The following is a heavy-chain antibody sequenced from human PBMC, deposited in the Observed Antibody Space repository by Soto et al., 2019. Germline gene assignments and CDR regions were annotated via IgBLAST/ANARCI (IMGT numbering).Heavy chain of an antibody. J-gene: IGHJ6*02. D-gene: IGHD4-17*01. V-gene: IGHV3-30*18. CDR1: GFTFSSYG. Sequence: PGGSLRLSCAASGFTFSSYGMHWVRQAPGKGLEWVAVISYDGSNKYYADSVKGRFTISRDNSKNTLYLQMNSLRAEDTAVYYCAKGSGGDYFRSTGDSYYYYGMDVWGQGTTVTVSS. CDR2: ISYDGSNK. CDR3: AKGSGGDYFRSTGDSYYYYGMDV.